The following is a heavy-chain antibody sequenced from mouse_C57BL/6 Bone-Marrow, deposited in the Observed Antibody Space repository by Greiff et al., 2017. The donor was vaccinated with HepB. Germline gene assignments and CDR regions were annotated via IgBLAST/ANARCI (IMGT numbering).Heavy chain of an antibody. CDR1: GFSFNTYA. J-gene: IGHJ1*03. CDR3: VRHPHYYGSSYWYFDV. Sequence: EVKVVESGGGLVQPKGSLKLSCAASGFSFNTYAMNWVRQAPGKGLEWVARIRSKSNNYATYYADSVKDRFTISRDDSESMLYLQMNNLKTEDTAMYYCVRHPHYYGSSYWYFDVWGTGTTVTVSS. CDR2: IRSKSNNYAT. D-gene: IGHD1-1*01. V-gene: IGHV10-1*01.